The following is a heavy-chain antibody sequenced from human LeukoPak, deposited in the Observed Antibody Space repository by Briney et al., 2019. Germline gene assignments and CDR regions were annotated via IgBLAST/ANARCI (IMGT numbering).Heavy chain of an antibody. CDR2: ISSSGSTI. CDR3: ARDGGSSSWYFHYYYMDV. CDR1: GGSFSGYY. J-gene: IGHJ6*03. D-gene: IGHD6-13*01. V-gene: IGHV3-11*04. Sequence: PSETLSLTCAVYGGSFSGYYWSWIRQPPGKGLEWVSYISSSGSTIYYADSVKGRFTISRDNAKNSLYLQMNSLRAEDTAVYYCARDGGSSSWYFHYYYMDVWGKGTTVTVSS.